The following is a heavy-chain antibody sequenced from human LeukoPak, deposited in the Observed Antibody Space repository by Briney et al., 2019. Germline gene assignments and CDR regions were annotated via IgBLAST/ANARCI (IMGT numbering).Heavy chain of an antibody. CDR3: AREGPMLRGVIGGKIDY. CDR2: IYSGGST. D-gene: IGHD3-10*01. J-gene: IGHJ4*02. V-gene: IGHV3-53*01. CDR1: GFTVSSNY. Sequence: GGSLRLSCAASGFTVSSNYMTWVRQAPGKGLEWVSIIYSGGSTYYADSVKGRFTISRDNAKSSLYLQMNSLRAEDTAVYYCAREGPMLRGVIGGKIDYWGQGTLVTVSS.